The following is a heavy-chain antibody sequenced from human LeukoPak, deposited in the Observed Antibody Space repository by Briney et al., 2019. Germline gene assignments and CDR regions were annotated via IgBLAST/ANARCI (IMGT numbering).Heavy chain of an antibody. J-gene: IGHJ6*03. V-gene: IGHV1-69*05. Sequence: ASVKVSCKASGGTFSSYAISWVRQAPGQGLEWMGGIIPIFGTANYAQKLQGRVTMTTDTSTSTAYMELRSLRSDDTAVYYCARVGSSSWYNYYYYYMDVWGKGTTVTVSS. CDR3: ARVGSSSWYNYYYYYMDV. CDR2: IIPIFGTA. D-gene: IGHD6-13*01. CDR1: GGTFSSYA.